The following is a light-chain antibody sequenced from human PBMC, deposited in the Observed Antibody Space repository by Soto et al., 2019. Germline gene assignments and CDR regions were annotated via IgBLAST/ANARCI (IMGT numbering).Light chain of an antibody. V-gene: IGKV4-1*01. Sequence: DIVMTQSPESLAVSLGERATINCKSSQGVLSSSNNENYLAWYQQRPGQPLKLLIYWASTRESGVPDRLSGSGSGTDFTHTITSLQAEDVAVYYCEQYYTTPRTFGQGTRLEI. CDR2: WAS. CDR3: EQYYTTPRT. J-gene: IGKJ2*02. CDR1: QGVLSSSNNENY.